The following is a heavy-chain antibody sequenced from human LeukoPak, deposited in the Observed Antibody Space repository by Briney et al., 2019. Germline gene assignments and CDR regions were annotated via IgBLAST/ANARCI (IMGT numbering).Heavy chain of an antibody. CDR3: AREGPSVDWGAFDI. J-gene: IGHJ3*02. V-gene: IGHV3-23*01. CDR2: IGGGDGGT. Sequence: PGGSLRLSCAASGFTFSSYAMSWVRQAPGKGLDWVSGIGGGDGGTYYTDSVKGRFTIFRDISKNTLYLQMNSLRAEDTAVYYCAREGPSVDWGAFDIWGQGTMVTVSS. CDR1: GFTFSSYA. D-gene: IGHD3-16*01.